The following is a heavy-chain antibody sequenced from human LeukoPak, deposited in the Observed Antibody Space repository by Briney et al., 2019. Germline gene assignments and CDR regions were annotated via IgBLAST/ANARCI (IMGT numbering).Heavy chain of an antibody. D-gene: IGHD4-17*01. CDR3: ARVELGEDYAPTFDY. J-gene: IGHJ4*02. Sequence: SVKVSCKPSGGTFSSYTISWVRQAPRQGVEWMGGIIPIFGTANYAQKFQGRVTITADESTSTAYIELSSLRSEETAVYYCARVELGEDYAPTFDYWGQGTLVTVSS. V-gene: IGHV1-69*13. CDR1: GGTFSSYT. CDR2: IIPIFGTA.